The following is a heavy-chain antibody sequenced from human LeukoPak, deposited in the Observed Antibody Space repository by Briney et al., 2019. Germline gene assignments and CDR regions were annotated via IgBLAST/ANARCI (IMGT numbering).Heavy chain of an antibody. Sequence: GGSLRLSCAASGFTFDSYEMNWVRQAPGKGLEWVSYITSSGSTIYYADSVKGRFTISRDNAKNSLYLQMNSLRAEDTAVYYCAELGITMIGGVWGKGTTVTISS. CDR1: GFTFDSYE. CDR2: ITSSGSTI. J-gene: IGHJ6*04. D-gene: IGHD3-10*02. V-gene: IGHV3-48*03. CDR3: AELGITMIGGV.